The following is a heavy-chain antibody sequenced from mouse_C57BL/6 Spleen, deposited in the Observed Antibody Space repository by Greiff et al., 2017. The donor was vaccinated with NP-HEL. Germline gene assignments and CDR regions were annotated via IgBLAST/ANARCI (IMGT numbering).Heavy chain of an antibody. CDR1: GYTFTDYY. CDR2: IYPGSGNT. Sequence: VQLQQSGAELVRPGASVKLSCKASGYTFTDYYINWVKQRPGQGLEWIARIYPGSGNTYYNEKFKGKATLTAEKSSSTAYMQLSSLTSEDSAVYFCARGERLYAMDYWGQGTSVTVSS. CDR3: ARGERLYAMDY. D-gene: IGHD3-2*02. J-gene: IGHJ4*01. V-gene: IGHV1-76*01.